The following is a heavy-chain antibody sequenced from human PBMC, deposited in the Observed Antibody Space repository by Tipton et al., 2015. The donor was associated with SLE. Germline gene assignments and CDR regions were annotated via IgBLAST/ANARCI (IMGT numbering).Heavy chain of an antibody. CDR3: ARDRRYYMDV. Sequence: TLSLTCTVSGGSISSSSYYWGGLRPPPGKGLGWVGSIYYSGSTNYNPSLKSRVTISVDTSKNQFSLKLSSVTAADTAVYYGARDRRYYMDVWGKGTTVTVSS. CDR1: GGSISSSSYY. V-gene: IGHV4-39*07. CDR2: IYYSGST. J-gene: IGHJ6*03.